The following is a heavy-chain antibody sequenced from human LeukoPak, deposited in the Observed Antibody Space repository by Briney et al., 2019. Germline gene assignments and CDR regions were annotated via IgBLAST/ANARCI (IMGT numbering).Heavy chain of an antibody. CDR2: INHSGST. D-gene: IGHD6-19*01. J-gene: IGHJ4*02. Sequence: PSETLSLTRAVYGGSFSGYYWSWIRQPPGKGLEWIGEINHSGSTNYNPSLKSRVTISVDTSKNQFSLKLSSVTAADTAVYYCATARRYSSGWYRDYWGQGTLVTVSS. CDR1: GGSFSGYY. V-gene: IGHV4-34*01. CDR3: ATARRYSSGWYRDY.